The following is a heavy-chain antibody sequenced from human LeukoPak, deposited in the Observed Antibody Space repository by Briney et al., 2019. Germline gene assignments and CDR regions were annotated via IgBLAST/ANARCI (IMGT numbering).Heavy chain of an antibody. V-gene: IGHV4-34*01. D-gene: IGHD3-3*01. CDR1: GGSFSDFY. CDR3: ARELRFLEWLGYFDY. CDR2: INHSGGA. Sequence: SETLSLTCAVSGGSFSDFYWTWIRQSPGKGLEWIGEINHSGGAKYNPSLESRVTMSLDTSNNLFSLRVTSVTAADTAVYYCARELRFLEWLGYFDYWGQGTLVTVSS. J-gene: IGHJ4*02.